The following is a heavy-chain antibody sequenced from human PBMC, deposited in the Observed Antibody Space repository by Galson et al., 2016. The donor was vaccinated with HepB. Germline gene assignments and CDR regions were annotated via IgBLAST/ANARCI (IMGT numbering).Heavy chain of an antibody. J-gene: IGHJ5*02. CDR3: ARVRGEITLLQGQLRPNNWFDP. V-gene: IGHV3-74*01. CDR2: INSYGSST. CDR1: GFTFSTHW. Sequence: SLRLSCAASGFTFSTHWMHWVRQTPEKGLVWVSLINSYGSSTSYADSVKGRFTISRDNAKNTQYLQMNSLRAEDTAVYYCARVRGEITLLQGQLRPNNWFDPWGQGTLVTVSS. D-gene: IGHD3-10*01.